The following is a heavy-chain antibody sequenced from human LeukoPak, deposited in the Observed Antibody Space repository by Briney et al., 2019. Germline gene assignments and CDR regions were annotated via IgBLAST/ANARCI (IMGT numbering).Heavy chain of an antibody. V-gene: IGHV4-30-2*01. J-gene: IGHJ4*02. Sequence: SQTLSLTCTVSGGSVSRAGYYWSWIRQPPGKGPEWIGYIYFGETTAYSPFLKSRVSISVDRSKSQFSLKLSSVTAADTAVYYCARRPAYSGSYDDPFDYWGQGTLVTVSS. D-gene: IGHD1-26*01. CDR2: IYFGETT. CDR1: GGSVSRAGYY. CDR3: ARRPAYSGSYDDPFDY.